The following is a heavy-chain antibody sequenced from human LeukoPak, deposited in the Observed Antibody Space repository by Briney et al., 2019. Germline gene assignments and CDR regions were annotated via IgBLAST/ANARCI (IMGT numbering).Heavy chain of an antibody. CDR2: INQDGSEQ. D-gene: IGHD6-13*01. Sequence: GGSLRLSCVVSGFTFRRYWMSWVRQAPGKGREGVANINQDGSEQDYVDSVKDRFTLSRDNAKNSLYLQMNSLRSEDTAVYYCAAGNYGSSWYAKFDYWGQGTLVTVSS. J-gene: IGHJ4*02. CDR1: GFTFRRYW. CDR3: AAGNYGSSWYAKFDY. V-gene: IGHV3-7*03.